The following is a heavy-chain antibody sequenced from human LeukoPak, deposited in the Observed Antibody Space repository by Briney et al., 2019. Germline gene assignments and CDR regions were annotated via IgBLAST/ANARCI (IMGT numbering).Heavy chain of an antibody. CDR3: ARTSALLGYCSSTSCYRSYYYYMDV. Sequence: PSETLSLTCTVSGGSISSSSYYWGWIRQPPGKGLEWIGSIYYSGSTYYNPSLKSRVTISVDTSKNQFSLKLSSVTAADTAVYYCARTSALLGYCSSTSCYRSYYYYMDVWGKGTTVTISS. J-gene: IGHJ6*03. V-gene: IGHV4-39*07. D-gene: IGHD2-2*01. CDR1: GGSISSSSYY. CDR2: IYYSGST.